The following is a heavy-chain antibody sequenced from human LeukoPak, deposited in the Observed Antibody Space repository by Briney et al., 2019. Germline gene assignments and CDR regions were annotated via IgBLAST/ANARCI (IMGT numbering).Heavy chain of an antibody. V-gene: IGHV5-51*01. D-gene: IGHD6-13*01. CDR2: IYPGDSDT. J-gene: IGHJ4*02. Sequence: GESLKISCKGSGYSFTSYWIGWVRQMPGKGLEWMGIIYPGDSDTRYSPSFQGQVTISADKSISTAYLQWSSLKASDTAMYYWARAYSSSWYYFDYWGQGTLVTVSS. CDR1: GYSFTSYW. CDR3: ARAYSSSWYYFDY.